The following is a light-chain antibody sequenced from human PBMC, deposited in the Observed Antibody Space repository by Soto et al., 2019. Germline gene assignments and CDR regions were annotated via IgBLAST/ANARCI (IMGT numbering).Light chain of an antibody. CDR2: WTS. V-gene: IGKV4-1*01. CDR3: HQYYSLPYT. J-gene: IGKJ2*01. CDR1: QSVLYSSNNKNY. Sequence: DIVMTQSPDSLAVSLGERATINCRSSQSVLYSSNNKNYLAWYQQKPGHPPKLLIYWTSTRESGVPDRFSGSWSRTDFTLTISSLQAEDVAVYYCHQYYSLPYTFGQGTKLEIK.